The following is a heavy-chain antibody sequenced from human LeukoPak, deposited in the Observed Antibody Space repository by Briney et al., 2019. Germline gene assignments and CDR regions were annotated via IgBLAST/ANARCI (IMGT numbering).Heavy chain of an antibody. CDR1: GGSISSYY. V-gene: IGHV4-59*01. J-gene: IGHJ4*02. D-gene: IGHD1-26*01. CDR3: ARDRVGATVYFDY. CDR2: IYYSGST. Sequence: SETLSLTCTVTGGSISSYYWSWIRQPPGKGLEWIGYIYYSGSTNYNPSLKSRVTISEDTSKNHFSLKLSSVTAADTAVYYCARDRVGATVYFDYWGQGTLVTVSS.